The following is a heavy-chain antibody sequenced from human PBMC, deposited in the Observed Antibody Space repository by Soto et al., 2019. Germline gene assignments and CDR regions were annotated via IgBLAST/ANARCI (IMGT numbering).Heavy chain of an antibody. J-gene: IGHJ4*02. Sequence: GGSLRLSCAASGFTFSSYGMHWVRQAPGKGLEWVAVIWYDGSNKYYADSVKGRFTISRDNSKNTLYLQMNSLRAEDAAVYYCARGEGLGIAAAGSSLPFDYWGQGTLVTVSS. CDR3: ARGEGLGIAAAGSSLPFDY. CDR2: IWYDGSNK. V-gene: IGHV3-33*01. D-gene: IGHD6-13*01. CDR1: GFTFSSYG.